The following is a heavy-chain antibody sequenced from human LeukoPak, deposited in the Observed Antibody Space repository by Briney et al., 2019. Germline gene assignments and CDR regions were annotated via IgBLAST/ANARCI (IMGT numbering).Heavy chain of an antibody. V-gene: IGHV4-34*01. CDR1: GGSFSGYY. CDR3: ARSYFCSGSYFRY. J-gene: IGHJ4*02. D-gene: IGHD3-10*01. Sequence: KSSETLSLTCAVYGGSFSGYYRSWIRQPPGKGLEWIGEINHSGSTNYNPSLKSRVTISVDTSKNQFSLKLTSVTAADTAVYYCARSYFCSGSYFRYWGQGTLVTVSS. CDR2: INHSGST.